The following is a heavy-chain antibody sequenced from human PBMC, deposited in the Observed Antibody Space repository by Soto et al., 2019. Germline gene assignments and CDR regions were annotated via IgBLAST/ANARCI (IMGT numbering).Heavy chain of an antibody. CDR1: GFTFSSYW. J-gene: IGHJ6*02. V-gene: IGHV3-74*01. D-gene: IGHD2-2*01. CDR2: INSDGSST. Sequence: PGGSLRLSCAASGFTFSSYWMHWVRQAPGKGLVWVSRINSDGSSTSYADSVKGRFTIFRDNAKNTLYLQMNSLRAEDTAVYYCARGPHPEYQLLPSFYYYYYGMDVWGQGTTVTVSS. CDR3: ARGPHPEYQLLPSFYYYYYGMDV.